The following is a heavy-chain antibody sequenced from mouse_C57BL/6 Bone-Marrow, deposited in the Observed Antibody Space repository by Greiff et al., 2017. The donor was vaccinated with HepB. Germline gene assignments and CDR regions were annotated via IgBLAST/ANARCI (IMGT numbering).Heavy chain of an antibody. CDR1: GYTFTSYD. D-gene: IGHD2-12*01. V-gene: IGHV1-85*01. CDR3: ARREVTTSFAY. J-gene: IGHJ3*01. Sequence: VQLQQSGPELVKPGASVKLSCKASGYTFTSYDINWVKQRPGQGLEWIGWIYPRDGSTKYNEKFKGKATLTVDTSSSTAYIELHSLTSEDSAVYFCARREVTTSFAYWGQGTLVTVSA. CDR2: IYPRDGST.